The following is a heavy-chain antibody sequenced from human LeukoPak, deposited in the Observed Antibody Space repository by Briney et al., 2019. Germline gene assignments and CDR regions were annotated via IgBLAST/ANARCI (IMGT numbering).Heavy chain of an antibody. CDR2: INTNTGNP. D-gene: IGHD3-9*01. CDR3: ARSFLYYDILTGYYSLTGYFDY. V-gene: IGHV7-4-1*02. J-gene: IGHJ4*02. CDR1: GYTFTSYA. Sequence: GASVKVSCKASGYTFTSYAMNWVRQAPGQGLEWMGWINTNTGNPTYAQGFTGRFVFFLDTSVSTAYLQISSLKAEDTAVYYCARSFLYYDILTGYYSLTGYFDYWGQGTLVTVSS.